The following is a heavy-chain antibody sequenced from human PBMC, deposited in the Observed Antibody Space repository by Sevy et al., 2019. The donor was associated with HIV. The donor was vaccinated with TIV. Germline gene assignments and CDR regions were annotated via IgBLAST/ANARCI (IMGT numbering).Heavy chain of an antibody. CDR3: ARVVGNYGRWFDP. D-gene: IGHD3-10*01. J-gene: IGHJ5*02. V-gene: IGHV1-3*01. CDR2: INDGNGNT. CDR1: GYTFTSYA. Sequence: ASVKVSCKASGYTFTSYAMHWVRQAPGQRLEWMGWINDGNGNTKYSQKFQGRVTITRDTSASTAYMELSCLVSEDTAVYYCARVVGNYGRWFDPWGQGTLVTVSS.